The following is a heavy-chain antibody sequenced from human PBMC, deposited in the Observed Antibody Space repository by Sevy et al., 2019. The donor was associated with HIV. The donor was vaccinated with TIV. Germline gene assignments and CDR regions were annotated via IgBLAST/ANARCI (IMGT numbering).Heavy chain of an antibody. J-gene: IGHJ4*02. V-gene: IGHV3-66*01. Sequence: GGSLRLSCAASGFTVSSNYMTWVRQAPGKGLEGVSVIYSDGTTYHADSVKDRFTISRDNSKNTLYLQMNSLRAEDTVVYYCARGKSGYGYGLNSWGQGTLVTVSS. CDR1: GFTVSSNY. CDR3: ARGKSGYGYGLNS. D-gene: IGHD5-18*01. CDR2: IYSDGTT.